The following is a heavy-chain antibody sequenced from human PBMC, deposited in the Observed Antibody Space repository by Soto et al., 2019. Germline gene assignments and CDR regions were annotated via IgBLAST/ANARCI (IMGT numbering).Heavy chain of an antibody. CDR1: GGSISSYY. J-gene: IGHJ6*02. Sequence: NPSETLSLTCTVSGGSISSYYWSWIRQPPGKGLEWIGYIYYSGSTNYNPSLKSRVTISVDTSKNQFSLKLSSVTAADTAVYYCARVPSAYYDYVWGSYRSSFGYYGMDVWGQGTTVTVSS. CDR3: ARVPSAYYDYVWGSYRSSFGYYGMDV. D-gene: IGHD3-16*02. V-gene: IGHV4-59*01. CDR2: IYYSGST.